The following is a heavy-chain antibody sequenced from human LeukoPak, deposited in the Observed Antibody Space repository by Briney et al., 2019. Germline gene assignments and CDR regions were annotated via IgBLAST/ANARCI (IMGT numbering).Heavy chain of an antibody. V-gene: IGHV1-2*02. D-gene: IGHD3-10*01. Sequence: ASVKVSCKASGYTFTSYGISWVRQAPGQGLEWMGWINPNSGGTNYAQKFQGRDTMTRDTSISTAYMELSRLRSDDTAVYYCARTPRVMVRGVMEANYYYYYYMDVWGKGTTVTTSS. CDR3: ARTPRVMVRGVMEANYYYYYYMDV. J-gene: IGHJ6*03. CDR1: GYTFTSYG. CDR2: INPNSGGT.